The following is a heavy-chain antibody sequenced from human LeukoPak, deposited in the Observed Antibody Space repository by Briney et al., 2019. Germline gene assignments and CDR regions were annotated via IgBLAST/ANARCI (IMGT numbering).Heavy chain of an antibody. CDR3: ARDSGYYDSSGYHMDV. CDR2: IYYSGST. V-gene: IGHV4-39*07. Sequence: SETLSLTCTVSGASISSSSYYWGWIRQPPGKGLERIGNIYYSGSTYYNPSLKSRVTISIDTSKNQFSLKLSSVTAADTAVYYCARDSGYYDSSGYHMDVWGKGTTVTVSS. J-gene: IGHJ6*03. CDR1: GASISSSSYY. D-gene: IGHD3-22*01.